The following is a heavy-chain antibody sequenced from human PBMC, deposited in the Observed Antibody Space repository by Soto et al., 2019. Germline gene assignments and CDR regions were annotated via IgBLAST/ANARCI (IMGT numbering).Heavy chain of an antibody. CDR2: IYPGDSDT. CDR1: GYSFTSYW. D-gene: IGHD2-2*01. Sequence: PGESLKISCKGSGYSFTSYWIGWVRQMPGKGLEWMGIIYPGDSDTRYSPSFQGQVTISADKSISTAYLQWSSLKASDTAMYYCARRRYCSSTSCYWRDLYYFDYWGQGTLVTVSS. CDR3: ARRRYCSSTSCYWRDLYYFDY. J-gene: IGHJ4*02. V-gene: IGHV5-51*01.